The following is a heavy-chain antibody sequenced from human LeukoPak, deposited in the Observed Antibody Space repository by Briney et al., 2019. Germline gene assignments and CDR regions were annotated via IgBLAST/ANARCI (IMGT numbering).Heavy chain of an antibody. V-gene: IGHV3-11*04. CDR1: GFTFSDYY. Sequence: GSLRLSCAASGFTFSDYYMSWIRQAPGKGLEWVSYISSSGSTIYYADSVKGRFTISRDNAKNSLYLQMNSLRAEDTAVYYCASPGRYCSSTSCYYFDYWGQGTLVTVSS. CDR3: ASPGRYCSSTSCYYFDY. D-gene: IGHD2-2*01. CDR2: ISSSGSTI. J-gene: IGHJ4*02.